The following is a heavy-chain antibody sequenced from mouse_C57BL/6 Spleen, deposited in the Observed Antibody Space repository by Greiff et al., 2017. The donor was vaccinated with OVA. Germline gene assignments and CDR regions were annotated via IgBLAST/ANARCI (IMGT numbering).Heavy chain of an antibody. CDR3: ANLYYGSSYDAMDY. CDR2: IDPNRGGT. CDR1: GYTFTSYW. V-gene: IGHV1-72*01. Sequence: QVQLQQPGAELVKPGASVKLSCKASGYTFTSYWMHWVKQRPGRGLEWIGRIDPNRGGTKYNEKFKSKATLTVDKPSSTAYMQLSSLTSEDSAVYYCANLYYGSSYDAMDYWGQGTSVTVSS. D-gene: IGHD1-1*01. J-gene: IGHJ4*01.